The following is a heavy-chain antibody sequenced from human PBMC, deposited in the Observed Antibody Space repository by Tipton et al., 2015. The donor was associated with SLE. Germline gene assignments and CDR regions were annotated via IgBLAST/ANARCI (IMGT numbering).Heavy chain of an antibody. D-gene: IGHD2-15*01. CDR1: GGSFSGYY. V-gene: IGHV4-59*01. J-gene: IGHJ2*01. Sequence: TLSLTCAVYGGSFSGYYWSWIRQPPGKGLEWIGYIYYSGNTNYNPSLKSRVTISVDTSKNQFSLKLSSVTAADTAVYYCARVPGVGDFDLWGRGTLVTVSS. CDR2: IYYSGNT. CDR3: ARVPGVGDFDL.